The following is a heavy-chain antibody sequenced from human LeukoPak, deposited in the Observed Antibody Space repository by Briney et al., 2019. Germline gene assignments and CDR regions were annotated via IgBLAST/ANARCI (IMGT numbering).Heavy chain of an antibody. D-gene: IGHD1-7*01. Sequence: GGSLRLSCAASGFTFSSYWIHWVRQVPGKGLVWVTRIDYDGSITNYADSVKGRFTISRDNARNTLYLQMNSLRVDDTAVYHCVKDLGGNYDYWGQGTLVTVSS. V-gene: IGHV3-74*01. CDR3: VKDLGGNYDY. CDR2: IDYDGSIT. CDR1: GFTFSSYW. J-gene: IGHJ4*02.